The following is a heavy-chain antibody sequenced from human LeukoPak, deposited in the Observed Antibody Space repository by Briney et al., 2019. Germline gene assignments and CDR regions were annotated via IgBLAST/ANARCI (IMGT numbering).Heavy chain of an antibody. CDR2: IYYSGST. V-gene: IGHV4-39*01. D-gene: IGHD3-3*01. J-gene: IGHJ4*02. CDR1: GGSISSSSYY. CDR3: ARLTMGHYFDY. Sequence: SETLSLTCTVSGGSISSSSYYWGWIRQPPGKGLEWIGSIYYSGSTYYDPSLKSRVTISVDTSKNQFSLKLSSVTAADTAVYYCARLTMGHYFDYWGQGTLVTVSS.